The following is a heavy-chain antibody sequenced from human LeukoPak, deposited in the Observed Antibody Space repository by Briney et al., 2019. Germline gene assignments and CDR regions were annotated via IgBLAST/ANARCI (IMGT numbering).Heavy chain of an antibody. D-gene: IGHD3-10*01. V-gene: IGHV4-59*08. J-gene: IGHJ5*02. CDR1: GGSISSYY. CDR2: IYYSGST. CDR3: VRGASNWFDP. Sequence: SETLSLTCTVSGGSISSYYWNWIRQPPGKGLEWIGYIYYSGSTNYNPSLKSRVTISVDTSKNQFSLKLSSVTAADTAVYYCVRGASNWFDPWGQGTLVTVSS.